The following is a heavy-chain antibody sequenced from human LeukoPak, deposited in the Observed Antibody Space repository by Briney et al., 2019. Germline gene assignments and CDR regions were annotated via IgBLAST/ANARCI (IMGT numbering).Heavy chain of an antibody. CDR3: ARGRPHGNDY. Sequence: GSLRLSCAASGFTFSSYWMNWVRQAPGKGLVWVSRIASDGSSTTYADSVKGRFSISRDDAKNTLYLQMNSLRVEDTAVYYCARGRPHGNDYWGQGTLVTVSS. D-gene: IGHD4-23*01. CDR1: GFTFSSYW. J-gene: IGHJ4*02. CDR2: IASDGSST. V-gene: IGHV3-74*01.